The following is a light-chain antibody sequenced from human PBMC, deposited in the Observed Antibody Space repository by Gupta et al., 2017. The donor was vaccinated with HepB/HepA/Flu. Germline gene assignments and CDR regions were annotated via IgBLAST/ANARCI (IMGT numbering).Light chain of an antibody. J-gene: IGKJ2*01. CDR3: QQYDNLPYT. CDR1: RDIRKF. CDR2: GVS. Sequence: DIQMTQSPSSLSASVGDRVTFACQASRDIRKFLNWFQQKPGKAPIRLVYGVSNLEAGVPSRFSASGHGTEFTLTINSLQPEDSATYYCQQYDNLPYTFGQGTKLEI. V-gene: IGKV1-33*01.